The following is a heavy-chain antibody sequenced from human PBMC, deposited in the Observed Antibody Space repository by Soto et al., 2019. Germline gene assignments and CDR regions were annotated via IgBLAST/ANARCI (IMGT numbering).Heavy chain of an antibody. D-gene: IGHD6-13*01. J-gene: IGHJ5*02. CDR2: INHSGST. CDR3: ARETFTLAAATPNWFDP. V-gene: IGHV4-34*01. Sequence: PSETLSLTCAVSGASVSGQYWSWIRQPPGKGLEWIGEINHSGSTNYNPSLKSRVTISVDTSKNQFSLKLSSVTAAGTAVYYCARETFTLAAATPNWFDPWGQGTLVTVSS. CDR1: GASVSGQY.